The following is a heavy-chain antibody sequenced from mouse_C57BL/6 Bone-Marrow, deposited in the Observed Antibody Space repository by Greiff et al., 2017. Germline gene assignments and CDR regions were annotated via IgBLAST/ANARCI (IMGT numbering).Heavy chain of an antibody. Sequence: QVQLQQPGAELVRPGTSVKLSCKASGYTFTSYWMHWVKQRPGQGLEWIGVIDPSDSYTNYNQKFKGKATLTVDTSSSTAYMQLISLTSEDSAVYYCARGGYPYAMDYWGQGTSVTVSS. CDR3: ARGGYPYAMDY. J-gene: IGHJ4*01. V-gene: IGHV1-59*01. CDR1: GYTFTSYW. D-gene: IGHD2-2*01. CDR2: IDPSDSYT.